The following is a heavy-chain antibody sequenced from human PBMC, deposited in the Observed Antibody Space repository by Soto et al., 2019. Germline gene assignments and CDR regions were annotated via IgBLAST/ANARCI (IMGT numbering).Heavy chain of an antibody. CDR2: IKSKTDGGTT. D-gene: IGHD2-15*01. J-gene: IGHJ6*02. Sequence: GGSLRLSCAASGFTFSNAWMNWVRQAPGKGLEWVGRIKSKTDGGTTDYAAPGKGRFTISRDDSKNTLYLQMNSLKTEDTAVYYCTEGGSWYYYGMDVWGQGTTVTVSS. V-gene: IGHV3-15*07. CDR3: TEGGSWYYYGMDV. CDR1: GFTFSNAW.